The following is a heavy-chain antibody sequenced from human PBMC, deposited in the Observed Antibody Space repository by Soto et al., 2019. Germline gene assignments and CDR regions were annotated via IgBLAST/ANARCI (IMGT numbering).Heavy chain of an antibody. D-gene: IGHD6-13*01. J-gene: IGHJ5*02. CDR2: VYYTGRT. CDR3: ARDSSDSWYSPMDP. CDR1: GGSVTNYY. Sequence: SETLSLTCTVSGGSVTNYYWSWVRQSPGKGLEWIGYVYYTGRTNYNPSLASRVIVSVDTSKNQFSLKLSSVTAADTAVYYCARDSSDSWYSPMDPWGQGSLV. V-gene: IGHV4-59*02.